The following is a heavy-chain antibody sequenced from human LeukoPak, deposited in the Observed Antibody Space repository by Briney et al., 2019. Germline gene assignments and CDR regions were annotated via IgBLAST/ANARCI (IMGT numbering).Heavy chain of an antibody. CDR2: ISAYNGNT. CDR1: GYTFTSYG. Sequence: ASAKVSFKASGYTFTSYGISWVRQAPGQRLEWMGWISAYNGNTNYAQRLQGRVTMTTATSTSTAYMELRSMRSDDTAVYYCAKRDTTGTSNWFDPWGQGTLVTVSS. V-gene: IGHV1-18*01. J-gene: IGHJ5*02. CDR3: AKRDTTGTSNWFDP. D-gene: IGHD1-1*01.